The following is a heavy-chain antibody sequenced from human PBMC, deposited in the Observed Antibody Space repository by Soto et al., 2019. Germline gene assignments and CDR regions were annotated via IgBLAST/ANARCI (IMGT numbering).Heavy chain of an antibody. CDR3: ARHSPYYYDSSGYYYDGAFDI. Sequence: SETLSLTCTVSGGSMSSYYWSWIRQPPGKGLEWIGYIYYSGSTNYNPSLKSRVTISVDTSKNQFSLKLSSVTAADTAVYYCARHSPYYYDSSGYYYDGAFDIWGQGKMVTVS. J-gene: IGHJ3*02. D-gene: IGHD3-22*01. CDR1: GGSMSSYY. CDR2: IYYSGST. V-gene: IGHV4-59*08.